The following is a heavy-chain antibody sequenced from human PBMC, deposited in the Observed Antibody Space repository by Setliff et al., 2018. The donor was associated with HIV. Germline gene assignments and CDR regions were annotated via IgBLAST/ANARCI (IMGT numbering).Heavy chain of an antibody. Sequence: GESLRLSCEASGFTLSTYAMTWVRQAPGKGLEWVSVIGSDNGGIQYADSVKGRPTISRDNSNKRLYLQMNSLRVEDTATYYCAKYQDSSPIRCFDLWGRGTLVTVSS. J-gene: IGHJ2*01. CDR2: IGSDNGGI. CDR1: GFTLSTYA. CDR3: AKYQDSSPIRCFDL. V-gene: IGHV3-23*01. D-gene: IGHD3-22*01.